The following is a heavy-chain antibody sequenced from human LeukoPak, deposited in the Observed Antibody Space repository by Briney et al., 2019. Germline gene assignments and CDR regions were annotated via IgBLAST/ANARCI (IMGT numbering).Heavy chain of an antibody. D-gene: IGHD3/OR15-3a*01. CDR3: GRRFCRTGRCYYYMDV. Sequence: GGSLSLSCAPSGFTFYVYAMSWVPHAPGKGLEGVSGINRNGDSTAYADSVKGRFTVSRDNAKNSLYLRMNSLRAEDTALYSCGRRFCRTGRCYYYMDVWGKGTTVTVSS. V-gene: IGHV3-20*04. CDR1: GFTFYVYA. J-gene: IGHJ6*03. CDR2: INRNGDST.